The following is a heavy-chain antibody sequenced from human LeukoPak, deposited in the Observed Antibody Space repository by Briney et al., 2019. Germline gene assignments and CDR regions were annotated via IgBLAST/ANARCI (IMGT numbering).Heavy chain of an antibody. CDR2: IYYSGSI. CDR1: GYSISSSNY. V-gene: IGHV4-28*05. J-gene: IGHJ4*02. Sequence: PSETLSLTCAVSGYSISSSNYWAWIRQPPGKGLEWIGHIYYSGSIYYNPSLKSRVTMSVDTSKNQFSLKLSSVTAADTAVYYCARAGDYKEFDYWGQGTLVTVSS. D-gene: IGHD3-10*01. CDR3: ARAGDYKEFDY.